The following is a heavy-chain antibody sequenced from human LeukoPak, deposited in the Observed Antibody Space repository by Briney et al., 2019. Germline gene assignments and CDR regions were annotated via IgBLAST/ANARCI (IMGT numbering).Heavy chain of an antibody. CDR1: GFTFSIYD. J-gene: IGHJ4*02. V-gene: IGHV3-23*01. CDR3: AKLVDTAMVKI. D-gene: IGHD5-18*01. Sequence: PGGSLRLSCEASGFTFSIYDMYWVRQAPGKGLECVSAISGSGGSTYYADSVKGRFTISRDNSKNTLYLQMNSLRAEDTAVYYCAKLVDTAMVKIWGQGTLVTVSS. CDR2: ISGSGGST.